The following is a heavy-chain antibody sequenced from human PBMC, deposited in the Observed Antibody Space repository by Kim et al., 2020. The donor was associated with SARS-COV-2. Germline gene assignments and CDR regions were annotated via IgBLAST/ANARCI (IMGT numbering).Heavy chain of an antibody. Sequence: ASVKVSCKASGYTFTSYGISWVRQAPGQGLEWMGWISAYNGNTNYAQKLQGRVTMTTDTSTSTAYMELRSLRSDDTAVYYCARDSPGYCSSTSCYPPGLDYGMDVWGQGTTVTVSS. J-gene: IGHJ6*02. CDR1: GYTFTSYG. CDR3: ARDSPGYCSSTSCYPPGLDYGMDV. D-gene: IGHD2-2*01. CDR2: ISAYNGNT. V-gene: IGHV1-18*04.